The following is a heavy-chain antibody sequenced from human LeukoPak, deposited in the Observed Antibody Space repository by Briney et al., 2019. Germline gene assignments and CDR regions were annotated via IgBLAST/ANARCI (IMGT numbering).Heavy chain of an antibody. CDR2: ISGSGGST. CDR1: GFTFSSYA. D-gene: IGHD2-2*01. J-gene: IGHJ4*02. Sequence: GGSLRLSCAASGFTFSSYAMSWVRQAPGKGLEWVSAISGSGGSTYYADSVKGRFTISRDNSKNTLYPQMNSLRAEDTAVYYCAKIRSSTSCYVCYDYWGQGTLVTVSS. V-gene: IGHV3-23*01. CDR3: AKIRSSTSCYVCYDY.